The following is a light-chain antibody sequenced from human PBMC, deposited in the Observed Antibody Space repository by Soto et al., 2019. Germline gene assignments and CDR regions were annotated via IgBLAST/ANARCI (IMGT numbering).Light chain of an antibody. CDR2: EVS. CDR1: SSDVGYYNR. Sequence: ALTQPPSVSGSPGQSVTISCTGTSSDVGYYNRVSWYQQPPGTAPKLMVFEVSNRPSGVPDRFSGSKSGNTASLTISGLQAEDEADYYCSSYTTSSTLVFGGGTKLTVL. CDR3: SSYTTSSTLV. V-gene: IGLV2-18*02. J-gene: IGLJ2*01.